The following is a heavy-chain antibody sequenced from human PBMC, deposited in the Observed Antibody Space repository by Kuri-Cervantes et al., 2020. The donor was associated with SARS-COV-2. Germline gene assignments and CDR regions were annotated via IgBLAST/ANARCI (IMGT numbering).Heavy chain of an antibody. D-gene: IGHD1-7*01. CDR2: ISSSSSTI. CDR1: GFTFSSYS. V-gene: IGHV3-48*01. Sequence: LSLTCAASGFTFSSYSMNWVRQAPGKGLEWVSYISSSSSTIYYADSVKGRFTISRDNAKNSLYLQMNSLRAEDTAVYYCASLRANYNWNYEEGPRYYYYMDVWGKGTTVTVSS. J-gene: IGHJ6*03. CDR3: ASLRANYNWNYEEGPRYYYYMDV.